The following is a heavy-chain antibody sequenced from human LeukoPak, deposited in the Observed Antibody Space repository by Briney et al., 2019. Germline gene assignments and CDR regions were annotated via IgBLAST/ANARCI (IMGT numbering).Heavy chain of an antibody. J-gene: IGHJ4*02. V-gene: IGHV4-61*02. CDR2: IHTTGST. CDR3: ARDGDYYDSSGYG. D-gene: IGHD3-22*01. Sequence: SETLSLTCTVSGGSISSGSYFWNWLRQPAGKGLEWIGRIHTTGSTYYNPSLKSRVTISADTSKNQFSLKLSSVTAADTAVYYCARDGDYYDSSGYGWGQGTLVTVSS. CDR1: GGSISSGSYF.